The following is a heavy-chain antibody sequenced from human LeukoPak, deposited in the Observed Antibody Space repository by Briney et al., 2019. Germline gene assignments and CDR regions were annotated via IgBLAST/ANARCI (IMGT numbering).Heavy chain of an antibody. CDR1: GGSISSSSYY. D-gene: IGHD5-12*01. CDR3: ARDNSGYHN. Sequence: SETLSLTCTVSGGSISSSSYYWGWIRQPSGKGLEWIGSIYYSGSTYYNPSLKSRVTISVDTSKNQFSLKLSSVTAADTAVYYCARDNSGYHNWGQGTLVTVSS. CDR2: IYYSGST. J-gene: IGHJ4*02. V-gene: IGHV4-39*07.